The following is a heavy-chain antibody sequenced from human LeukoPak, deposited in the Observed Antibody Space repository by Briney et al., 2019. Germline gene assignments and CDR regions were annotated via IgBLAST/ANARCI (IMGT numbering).Heavy chain of an antibody. V-gene: IGHV4-38-2*02. CDR3: ARDSMACSSGQHACFDY. D-gene: IGHD6-19*01. J-gene: IGHJ4*02. CDR2: IYHSGST. CDR1: GYSISSGYY. Sequence: SETLSLTCTVSGYSISSGYYWGWIRQPPGKGLEWIGSIYHSGSTYYNPSLKSRVTISADTSKNQFSLKLSSVTAADTAVYYCARDSMACSSGQHACFDYWGQGTLVTVSS.